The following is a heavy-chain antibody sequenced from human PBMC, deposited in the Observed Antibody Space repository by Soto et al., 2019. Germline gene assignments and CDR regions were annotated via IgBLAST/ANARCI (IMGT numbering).Heavy chain of an antibody. D-gene: IGHD5-18*01. CDR1: SASLGGHS. CDR3: ARGKPSGYRFGPRNFFSYGLDV. Sequence: LSLTCAVFSASLGGHSWAWIRQPPDKGLEWSGGAHPSGSTVYIPAIKSRLILSLDTTKNQFSLKVASVTAADTAVYFCARGKPSGYRFGPRNFFSYGLDVWGPGTTVTVSS. V-gene: IGHV4-34*01. J-gene: IGHJ6*02. CDR2: AHPSGST.